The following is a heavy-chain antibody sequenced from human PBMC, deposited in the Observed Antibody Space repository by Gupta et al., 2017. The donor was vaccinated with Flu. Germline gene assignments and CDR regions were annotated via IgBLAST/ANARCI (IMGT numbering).Heavy chain of an antibody. CDR1: GFTFSSYG. V-gene: IGHV3-33*01. Sequence: QVQLVESGGGVVQPGRSLRLSCAASGFTFSSYGMHWVRQAPGKGLEWVAVIWYDGSNKYYADSVKGRFTISRDNSKNTLYLQMNSLRAEDTAVYYCARPKYYYDSSGDNYYFDYWGQGTLVTVSS. J-gene: IGHJ4*02. D-gene: IGHD3-22*01. CDR2: IWYDGSNK. CDR3: ARPKYYYDSSGDNYYFDY.